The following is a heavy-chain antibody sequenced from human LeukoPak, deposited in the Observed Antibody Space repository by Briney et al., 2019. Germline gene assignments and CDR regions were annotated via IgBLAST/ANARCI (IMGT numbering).Heavy chain of an antibody. CDR1: GFTFSSYA. D-gene: IGHD3-10*01. J-gene: IGHJ6*04. Sequence: PGGSLRLSCAASGFTFSSYAMSWVRQAPGKGLEWVSAISGSGGSTYYADSVKGRFTISRDNSKNTLYLQMNSLRAEDTAVYYCAKEIYGSGSDNYYYYYGMDVWGKGTTVTVSS. CDR3: AKEIYGSGSDNYYYYYGMDV. CDR2: ISGSGGST. V-gene: IGHV3-23*01.